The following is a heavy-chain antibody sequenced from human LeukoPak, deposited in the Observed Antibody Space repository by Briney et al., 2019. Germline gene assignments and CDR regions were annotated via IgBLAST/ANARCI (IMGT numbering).Heavy chain of an antibody. J-gene: IGHJ5*02. V-gene: IGHV3-48*03. CDR3: ASPHYSDSGGYSNWFDP. CDR2: ISSSTTI. D-gene: IGHD3-22*01. Sequence: GGSLRLSCAASGVTFSIYEMNWVRQAPGKGLEWVSYISSSTTIYYADSVKGRFTISRDNAKNLLYLQMNSLKAEDTAVYYCASPHYSDSGGYSNWFDPWGQGTLVAVSS. CDR1: GVTFSIYE.